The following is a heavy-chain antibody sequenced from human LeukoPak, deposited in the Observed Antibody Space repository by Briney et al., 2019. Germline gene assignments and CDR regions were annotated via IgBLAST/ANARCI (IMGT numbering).Heavy chain of an antibody. D-gene: IGHD4-11*01. CDR3: ARVGGSTVTQGGAFDI. CDR2: IIPILGIA. Sequence: AASVKVSCKASGGTFSSYAISWVRQAPGQGLEWMGRIIPILGIANYAQKFQSRVTITADKSTSTAYMELSSLRSEDTAVYYCARVGGSTVTQGGAFDIWGQGTMVTVSS. CDR1: GGTFSSYA. V-gene: IGHV1-69*04. J-gene: IGHJ3*02.